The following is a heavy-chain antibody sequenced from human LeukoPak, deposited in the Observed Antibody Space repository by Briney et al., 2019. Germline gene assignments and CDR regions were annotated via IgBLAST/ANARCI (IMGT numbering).Heavy chain of an antibody. J-gene: IGHJ4*02. D-gene: IGHD6-6*01. Sequence: PSETLSLTCTVSGGSISSYYWSWIRQPAGKGLEWIGRIYTSGSTNYNPSLKSRVTISVDKSKNQSSLKLSSVTAADTAVYYCARDSSQYSSSSGIDYWGQGTLVTVSS. CDR1: GGSISSYY. CDR2: IYTSGST. CDR3: ARDSSQYSSSSGIDY. V-gene: IGHV4-4*07.